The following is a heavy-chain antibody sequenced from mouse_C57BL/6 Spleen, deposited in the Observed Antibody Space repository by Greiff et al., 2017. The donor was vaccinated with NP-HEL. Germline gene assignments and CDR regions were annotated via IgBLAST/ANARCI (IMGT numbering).Heavy chain of an antibody. D-gene: IGHD3-2*02. V-gene: IGHV1-69*01. J-gene: IGHJ3*01. CDR1: GYTFTSYW. CDR2: IDPSASYS. CDR3: AREARQLRLSPFAY. Sequence: QVQLQQPGAELVMPGASVKLSCKASGYTFTSYWMHWVKQRPGPGLEWIGEIDPSASYSNYNQKFKGKSTLTVDKSSSTDYMQLSSLTSEDSAVYYCAREARQLRLSPFAYWGQGTLVTVSA.